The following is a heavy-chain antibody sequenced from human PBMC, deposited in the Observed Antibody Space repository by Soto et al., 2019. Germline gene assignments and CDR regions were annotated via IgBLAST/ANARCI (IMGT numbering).Heavy chain of an antibody. CDR3: ARGDSNSQKQWLVLFDY. D-gene: IGHD6-19*01. CDR1: GYTFTGYY. J-gene: IGHJ4*02. CDR2: INPNSGGT. Sequence: ASVKVSCKASGYTFTGYYMHWVRQAPGQGREWMGWINPNSGGTNYAQKLQGWVTMTRDTSISTAYMELSRLRSDDTAVYYCARGDSNSQKQWLVLFDYWGQGTLVTVSS. V-gene: IGHV1-2*04.